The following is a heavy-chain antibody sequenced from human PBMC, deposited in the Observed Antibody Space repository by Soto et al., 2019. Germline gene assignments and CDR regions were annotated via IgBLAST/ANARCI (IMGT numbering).Heavy chain of an antibody. J-gene: IGHJ4*02. CDR1: GFTFSSYA. V-gene: IGHV3-23*01. CDR2: ISGNGGST. CDR3: AKGGRAEYYDNTAYLDY. D-gene: IGHD3-22*01. Sequence: EVQLLESGGGLVQPGGSLRLSCAASGFTFSSYAMIWVHQAPGKGLEWVSTISGNGGSTYYADSVKGRFTISRDNSKNTLFLQMNSLRVEDTAVHFCAKGGRAEYYDNTAYLDYWGQGTQVTVSS.